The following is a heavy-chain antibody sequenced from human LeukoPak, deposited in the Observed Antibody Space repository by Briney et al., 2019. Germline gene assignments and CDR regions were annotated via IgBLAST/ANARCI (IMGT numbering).Heavy chain of an antibody. CDR2: INGSGGRT. CDR3: AKAIQQLDQKFEVDY. CDR1: GFTVSSYA. V-gene: IGHV3-23*01. J-gene: IGHJ4*02. Sequence: GGSLRLACAASGFTVSSYAMSCVRQAPGKGLEWFPAINGSGGRTYYADSVKGRFTISRDNSKNTLYLQMNSLRAEDTAVYYCAKAIQQLDQKFEVDYWGQGTLVTVSS. D-gene: IGHD6-13*01.